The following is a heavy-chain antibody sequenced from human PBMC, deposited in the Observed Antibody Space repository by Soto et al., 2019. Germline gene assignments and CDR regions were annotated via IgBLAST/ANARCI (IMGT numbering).Heavy chain of an antibody. D-gene: IGHD4-17*01. CDR1: GYGFTSYW. Sequence: PGESLKISCNGSGYGFTSYWICWVRQMPWKGLEWMGIIYPGDSDTRYSPSFQGQVTISADKSISTAYLQWSSLKASDTAMYYCARLRGTLTNDYGRFYYYYGMDVWGQGTTVTVSS. V-gene: IGHV5-51*01. CDR3: ARLRGTLTNDYGRFYYYYGMDV. J-gene: IGHJ6*02. CDR2: IYPGDSDT.